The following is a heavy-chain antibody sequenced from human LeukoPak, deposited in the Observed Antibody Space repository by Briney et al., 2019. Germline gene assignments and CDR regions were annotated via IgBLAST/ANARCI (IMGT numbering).Heavy chain of an antibody. CDR3: ARFVIVGADFDY. J-gene: IGHJ4*02. CDR2: ISSSSSYI. D-gene: IGHD1-26*01. Sequence: GGSLRLSCAASGFTFSSYSMNWVRQAPGKGLEWVSSISSSSSYIYYADSVKGRFTISRDNGKSSLYLQMNSLRAEDTAVYYCARFVIVGADFDYWGQGTLVTVSS. CDR1: GFTFSSYS. V-gene: IGHV3-21*01.